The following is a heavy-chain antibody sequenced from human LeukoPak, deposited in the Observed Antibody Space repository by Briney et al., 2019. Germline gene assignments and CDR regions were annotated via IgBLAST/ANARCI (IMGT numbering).Heavy chain of an antibody. CDR2: ISSSSSYI. V-gene: IGHV3-21*05. Sequence: PGGSLRLSCAASGFTFSSYEMNWVRQAPGKGLEWVSYISSSSSYIYYADSVKGRFTISRDNAKNSLYLQMNSLRAEDTAVYYCARELVRGVISRENNAFDIWGQGTMVTVSS. J-gene: IGHJ3*02. CDR3: ARELVRGVISRENNAFDI. CDR1: GFTFSSYE. D-gene: IGHD3-10*01.